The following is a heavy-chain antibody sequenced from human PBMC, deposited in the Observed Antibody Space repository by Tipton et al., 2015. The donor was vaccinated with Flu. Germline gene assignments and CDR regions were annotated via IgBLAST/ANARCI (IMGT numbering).Heavy chain of an antibody. CDR1: SGSISSGSYY. V-gene: IGHV4-61*02. J-gene: IGHJ4*02. CDR2: VYTSGTT. D-gene: IGHD6-19*01. CDR3: ARSRLFSSPHDY. Sequence: TLSLTRTSGSISSGSYYWSWIRQPAGKGLEWIGRVYTSGTTIYNPSLKSRVTISIDTSKNHFSLNLSSVTAADTAVYYCARSRLFSSPHDYWGQGILVTVSP.